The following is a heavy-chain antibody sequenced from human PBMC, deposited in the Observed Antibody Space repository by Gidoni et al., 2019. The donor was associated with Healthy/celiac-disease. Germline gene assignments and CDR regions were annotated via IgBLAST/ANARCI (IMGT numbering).Heavy chain of an antibody. D-gene: IGHD3-16*02. V-gene: IGHV5-51*01. J-gene: IGHJ6*02. CDR1: GYSFTSYW. CDR2: IYPGDSDT. Sequence: EVQLVQSGAEVKKPGESLKISCKGSGYSFTSYWIGLVRQMPGKGLEWMGIIYPGDSDTRYSPSFQGQVTISADKSISTAYLQWSSLKASDTAMYYCARLVYDYVWGSYRYLNYYYGMDVWGQGTTVTVSS. CDR3: ARLVYDYVWGSYRYLNYYYGMDV.